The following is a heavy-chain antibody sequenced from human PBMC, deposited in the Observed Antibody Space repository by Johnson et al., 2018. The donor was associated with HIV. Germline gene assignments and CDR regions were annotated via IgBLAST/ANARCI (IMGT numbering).Heavy chain of an antibody. CDR2: ITYDGRNK. CDR3: VRTTYSSPGAFDI. J-gene: IGHJ3*02. Sequence: QLVESGGAVVQPGRSLRVSCAASGFTFRSYAMHWVRQAPGKGLEWVAVITYDGRNKYYADFVKGRFIISRDNSKNMTNLQMNGLSGEDTADYYCVRTTYSSPGAFDIWGQGTMVTVSS. CDR1: GFTFRSYA. V-gene: IGHV3-30*04. D-gene: IGHD6-19*01.